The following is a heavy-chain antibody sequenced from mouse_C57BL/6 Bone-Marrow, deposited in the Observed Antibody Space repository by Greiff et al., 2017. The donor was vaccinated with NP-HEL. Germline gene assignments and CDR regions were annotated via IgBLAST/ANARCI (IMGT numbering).Heavy chain of an antibody. D-gene: IGHD1-1*01. J-gene: IGHJ3*01. CDR3: ARPLYYYGSSGFAY. CDR2: ISNLAYSI. Sequence: DVMLVESGGGLVQPGGSLKLSCAASGFTFSDYGMAWVRQAPRKGPEWVAFISNLAYSIYYADTVTGRFTISRENAKNTLYLEMSSLRSEDTAMYYCARPLYYYGSSGFAYWGQGTLVTVSA. V-gene: IGHV5-15*01. CDR1: GFTFSDYG.